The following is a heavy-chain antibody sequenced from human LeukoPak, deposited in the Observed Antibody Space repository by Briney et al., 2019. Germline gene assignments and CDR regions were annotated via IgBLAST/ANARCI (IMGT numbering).Heavy chain of an antibody. CDR3: ARERPGEDTFDI. V-gene: IGHV3-23*01. J-gene: IGHJ3*02. CDR1: GFTFDNYA. CDR2: ISGGGGVT. D-gene: IGHD7-27*01. Sequence: GGSLRLSCAASGFTFDNYAMNWVRQAPGKGLEWVSTISGGGGVTYHADSVKGRFTISRDNSKNTLYLQMNSLRTEDTAVYYCARERPGEDTFDIWGQGTMVTVSS.